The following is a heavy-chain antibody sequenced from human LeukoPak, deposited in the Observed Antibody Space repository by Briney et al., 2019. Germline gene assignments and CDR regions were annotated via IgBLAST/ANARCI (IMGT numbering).Heavy chain of an antibody. Sequence: TGGSLRLSCAASGFTFSNYAMHWVRQAPGKGLEYVSAISSNGGSTYYANSVKDRFTISRDNSKNTLYLQMGSLRAEDMAVYYCARAITMVRGVIDYRGQGTLVTVSS. CDR3: ARAITMVRGVIDY. J-gene: IGHJ4*02. V-gene: IGHV3-64*01. CDR2: ISSNGGST. CDR1: GFTFSNYA. D-gene: IGHD3-10*01.